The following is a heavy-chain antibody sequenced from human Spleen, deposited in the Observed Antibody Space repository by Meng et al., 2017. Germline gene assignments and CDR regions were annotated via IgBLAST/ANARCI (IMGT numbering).Heavy chain of an antibody. CDR1: GYTFTSYA. D-gene: IGHD2-2*01. V-gene: IGHV7-4-1*02. CDR2: INTNTGNP. J-gene: IGHJ5*02. Sequence: QVPLVQSGAELKKPGASVKVSCKPSGYTFTSYAMNWVRQAPGQGLEWMGWINTNTGNPTYAQGFTGRFVFSLDTSVSTAYLQISSLKAEDTAVYYCARPYCTSTSCYGWFDPWGQGTLVTVSS. CDR3: ARPYCTSTSCYGWFDP.